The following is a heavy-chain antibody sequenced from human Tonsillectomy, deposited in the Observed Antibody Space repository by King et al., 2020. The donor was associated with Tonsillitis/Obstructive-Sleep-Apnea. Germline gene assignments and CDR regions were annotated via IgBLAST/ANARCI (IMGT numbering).Heavy chain of an antibody. D-gene: IGHD2-2*01. CDR3: AKGGDQLPHLDY. CDR1: GFTFSSYV. J-gene: IGHJ4*02. Sequence: VQLVESGGGLVRPGGSLRLSCAASGFTFSSYVMSWVRQAPGKGLEWVSAISGSGGTTYYADSVKGRFTISRDNSKNTLYLQMNSLRAEDTAMYYCAKGGDQLPHLDYWGQGTLVTVSS. V-gene: IGHV3-23*04. CDR2: ISGSGGTT.